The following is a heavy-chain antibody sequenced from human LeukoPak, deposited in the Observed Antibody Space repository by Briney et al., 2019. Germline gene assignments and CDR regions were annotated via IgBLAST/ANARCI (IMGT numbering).Heavy chain of an antibody. J-gene: IGHJ4*02. Sequence: PGGSLRLSCAASGFTFAAYAMHWVRHAPGRGLEWVSLISGDGTGTYYADSVKGRSTISRDNSKNSLYLQMNSLRSEDTALYYCARASPRDWYHWNYYFDYWGQGSLVTVSS. V-gene: IGHV3-43*02. CDR1: GFTFAAYA. CDR2: ISGDGTGT. D-gene: IGHD1-7*01. CDR3: ARASPRDWYHWNYYFDY.